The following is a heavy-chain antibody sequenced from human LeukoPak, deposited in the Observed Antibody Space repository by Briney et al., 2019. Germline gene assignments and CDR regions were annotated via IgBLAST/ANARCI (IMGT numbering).Heavy chain of an antibody. CDR1: GGSISSYY. J-gene: IGHJ4*02. D-gene: IGHD2-15*01. V-gene: IGHV4-59*08. CDR2: IYYSGNT. Sequence: KPSETLSLTCTVSGGSISSYYWTWIRQPPGKGLEWIGYIYYSGNTNYNPSLKSRVTISLDTSRNHFSLKLSAVTAADTAVYYCARRARATGGGDYFDYWGQGILVTVSP. CDR3: ARRARATGGGDYFDY.